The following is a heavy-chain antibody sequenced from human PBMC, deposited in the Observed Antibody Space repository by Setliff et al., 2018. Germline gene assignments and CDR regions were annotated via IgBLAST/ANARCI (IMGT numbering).Heavy chain of an antibody. J-gene: IGHJ4*01. Sequence: GGSLRLSCAASGFTFSSYGMHWVRQAPGKGLEWVAFIRYDGSNKYYADSVKGRFTISRDNSKNTLYLQMRSLRAEDTAIYYCATSTITTYYFDYWGHGTLVTVSS. CDR2: IRYDGSNK. CDR1: GFTFSSYG. D-gene: IGHD4-4*01. CDR3: ATSTITTYYFDY. V-gene: IGHV3-30*02.